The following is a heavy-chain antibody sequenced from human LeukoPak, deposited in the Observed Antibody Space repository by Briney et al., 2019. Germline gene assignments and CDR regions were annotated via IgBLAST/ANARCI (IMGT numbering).Heavy chain of an antibody. D-gene: IGHD3-10*01. CDR3: ARDPHYYGSGTWGMDV. V-gene: IGHV3-33*01. J-gene: IGHJ6*04. Sequence: PGRSLRLSCAASGFTFSSYGMHWVRQAPGKGLEWVAVIWYDGSNKYYADSVKGRFTISRDNSKNTLYLQMNSLRAEDTAVYYCARDPHYYGSGTWGMDVWGKGTTVTVSS. CDR2: IWYDGSNK. CDR1: GFTFSSYG.